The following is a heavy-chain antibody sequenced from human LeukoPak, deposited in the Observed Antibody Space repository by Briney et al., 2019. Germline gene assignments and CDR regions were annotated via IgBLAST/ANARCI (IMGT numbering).Heavy chain of an antibody. J-gene: IGHJ4*02. CDR3: ARAGTGIAAAGDGFDY. D-gene: IGHD6-13*01. Sequence: SETLSLTCTVSGGSISSYYWSWIRQPPGKGLECIGYIYYSGSTNYNPSLKSRVTISVDTSKNQFSLKLSSVTAADTAVYYCARAGTGIAAAGDGFDYWGQGTLVTVSS. V-gene: IGHV4-59*01. CDR1: GGSISSYY. CDR2: IYYSGST.